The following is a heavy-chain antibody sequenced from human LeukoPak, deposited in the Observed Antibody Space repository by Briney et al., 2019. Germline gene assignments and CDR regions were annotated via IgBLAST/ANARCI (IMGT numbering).Heavy chain of an antibody. D-gene: IGHD2-15*01. V-gene: IGHV5-51*01. CDR1: GYSFTSYW. CDR3: ARHHKDTDGVPDAFDI. J-gene: IGHJ3*02. Sequence: GESLKISCKGSGYSFTSYWIGWVRQMPGKGLEWMGIVYPGDSDTRYSPSFQGQVSISADKSISTAYLQWSSLKASDTAMYYCARHHKDTDGVPDAFDIWGQGTTVTVSS. CDR2: VYPGDSDT.